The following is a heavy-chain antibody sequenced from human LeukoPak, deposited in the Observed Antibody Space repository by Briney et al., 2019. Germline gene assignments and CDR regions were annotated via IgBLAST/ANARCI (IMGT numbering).Heavy chain of an antibody. CDR1: GGSVSSGSYY. V-gene: IGHV4-61*01. CDR3: ARDYAYCGGDRYSGPYYYYGMDV. D-gene: IGHD2-21*02. CDR2: IYYSGST. Sequence: SETLSLTCTVSGGSVSSGSYYWSWIRQPPGQGLEWIGNIYYSGSTNYNPSLKSRVTISVDTSKNQFSLKLSSVTAADTAVYYCARDYAYCGGDRYSGPYYYYGMDVWGQGTTVTVSS. J-gene: IGHJ6*02.